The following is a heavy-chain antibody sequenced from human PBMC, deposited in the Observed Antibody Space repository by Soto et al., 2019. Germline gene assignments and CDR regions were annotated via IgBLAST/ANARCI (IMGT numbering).Heavy chain of an antibody. Sequence: GGSLRLSCAASGFTFSSYAMSWVRQAPGKGLEWVSAISGSGGSTYYADSVKGRFTISRDNSKNTLYLQMNSLRAEDTAVYYCAKDHRGNAYCGGDCYSGDDAFDIWGQGTMVT. CDR2: ISGSGGST. CDR1: GFTFSSYA. V-gene: IGHV3-23*01. D-gene: IGHD2-21*02. J-gene: IGHJ3*02. CDR3: AKDHRGNAYCGGDCYSGDDAFDI.